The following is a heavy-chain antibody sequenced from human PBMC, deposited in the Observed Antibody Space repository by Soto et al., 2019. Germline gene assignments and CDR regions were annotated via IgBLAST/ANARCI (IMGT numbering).Heavy chain of an antibody. CDR2: IIPIFGTA. J-gene: IGHJ4*02. CDR3: ARADYYDSSGYYHPLDY. V-gene: IGHV1-69*13. Sequence: ASVKVSCKASGGTFSSYAISWVRQAPGQGLEWMGGIIPIFGTANYAQKFQGRVTITADESTSTAYMELSSLRSEDTAVYYCARADYYDSSGYYHPLDYWGQGTLVTSPQ. D-gene: IGHD3-22*01. CDR1: GGTFSSYA.